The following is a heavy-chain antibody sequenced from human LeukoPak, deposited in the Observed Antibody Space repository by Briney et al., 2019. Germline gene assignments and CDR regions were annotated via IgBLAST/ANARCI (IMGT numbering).Heavy chain of an antibody. J-gene: IGHJ4*02. CDR2: IYGGGST. Sequence: GGSLRLSCAASGFTVSSNYMNWVRQAPGRGLEWVSLIYGGGSTFYADSVKGRFTISRDNAKNTLYLQMNSLRAEDTAVYYCTRGGTTLDYWGQGTLVTVSS. CDR3: TRGGTTLDY. CDR1: GFTVSSNY. V-gene: IGHV3-53*01. D-gene: IGHD1-7*01.